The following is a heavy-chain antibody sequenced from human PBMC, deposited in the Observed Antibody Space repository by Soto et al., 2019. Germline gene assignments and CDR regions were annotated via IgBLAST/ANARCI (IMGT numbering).Heavy chain of an antibody. CDR3: AHSPLRYFDWRYFQH. Sequence: QITLKESGPTLVKPTQTLTLTCTFSGFSLSTSGVGVGWIRQPPGKALEWLALIYWDDDKRYSPSLKSRLTITKDHSKSQVVLTMPNMDAVDTATYCCAHSPLRYFDWRYFQHWGQGTLVTVSS. D-gene: IGHD3-9*01. CDR2: IYWDDDK. V-gene: IGHV2-5*02. J-gene: IGHJ1*01. CDR1: GFSLSTSGVG.